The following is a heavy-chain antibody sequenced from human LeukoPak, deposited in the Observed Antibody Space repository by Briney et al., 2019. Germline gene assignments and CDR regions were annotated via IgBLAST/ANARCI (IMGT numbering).Heavy chain of an antibody. D-gene: IGHD3-22*01. J-gene: IGHJ4*01. CDR1: GFTFSNHW. CDR2: IDGGGSTT. CDR3: ARGPGSSGGAYVGDY. V-gene: IGHV3-74*01. Sequence: GGSLRLSCAASGFTFSNHWMHWVRQVPVKGLVWVSRIDGGGSTTNYADPVKGRFSISRDNAKSTLYLQMNSLRAEDTAVYYCARGPGSSGGAYVGDYWGHGTLVTVSS.